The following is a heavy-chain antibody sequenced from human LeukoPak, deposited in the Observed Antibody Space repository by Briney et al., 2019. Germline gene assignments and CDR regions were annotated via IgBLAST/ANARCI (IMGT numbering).Heavy chain of an antibody. J-gene: IGHJ4*02. Sequence: SETLSLTCTVSGGSISSYYWSWIRQPPGKGLEWIGYIYYSGSTNYNPSLKSRVTISVDTSKNQFSLKPSSVTAADTAVYYCARRSGRGKPVDYWGQGTLVTVSS. V-gene: IGHV4-59*08. CDR3: ARRSGRGKPVDY. CDR2: IYYSGST. CDR1: GGSISSYY. D-gene: IGHD2-15*01.